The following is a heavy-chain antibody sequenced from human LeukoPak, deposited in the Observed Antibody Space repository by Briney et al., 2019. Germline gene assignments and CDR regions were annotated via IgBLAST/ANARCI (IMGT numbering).Heavy chain of an antibody. J-gene: IGHJ4*02. V-gene: IGHV3-23*01. CDR1: GFTFSSSA. Sequence: GASLRLSCAASGFTFSSSAMSWVRQAPGKGLEWVSAISNNGGYTYYADSVQGRFTISRDNSKSTLCLQMNSLRAEDTAVYYCAKQLGYCSDGSCYFPYWGQGTLVTVSS. CDR3: AKQLGYCSDGSCYFPY. D-gene: IGHD2-15*01. CDR2: ISNNGGYT.